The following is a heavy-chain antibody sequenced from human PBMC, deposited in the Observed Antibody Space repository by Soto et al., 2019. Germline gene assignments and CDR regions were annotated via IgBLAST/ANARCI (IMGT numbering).Heavy chain of an antibody. Sequence: EVQLLESGGGLVQPGGSLRLSCAASGFTFSTYAMSWVRQAPGKGLEWVSGIGTSRRNTYYPDSVKGRFIISRDNSKNTLYLQMNNLRVEDTAIYYCADGGEWSFNFEYWGLGTLVTVSS. D-gene: IGHD3-16*02. V-gene: IGHV3-23*01. CDR2: IGTSRRNT. J-gene: IGHJ4*02. CDR1: GFTFSTYA. CDR3: ADGGEWSFNFEY.